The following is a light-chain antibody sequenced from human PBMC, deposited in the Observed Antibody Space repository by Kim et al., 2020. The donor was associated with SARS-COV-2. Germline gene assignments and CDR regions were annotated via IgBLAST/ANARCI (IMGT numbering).Light chain of an antibody. CDR3: QQYGSSPRT. V-gene: IGKV3-20*01. CDR2: GAS. Sequence: EIVLTQSPGTLSLSPGERATLSCRASQSVSSSYFAWYQQKPGQAPRLLIYGASRRATGIPDRFSGSGSGTDFTLTISRLEPEDFAVYYCQQYGSSPRTFGQGTKLEI. J-gene: IGKJ2*01. CDR1: QSVSSSY.